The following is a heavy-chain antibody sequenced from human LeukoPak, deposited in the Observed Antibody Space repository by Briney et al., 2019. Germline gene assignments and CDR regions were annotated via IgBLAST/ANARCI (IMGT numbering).Heavy chain of an antibody. CDR2: IYYSGST. CDR1: GGSISGYY. CDR3: AREVGSSWYSYFDY. D-gene: IGHD6-13*01. V-gene: IGHV4-59*12. Sequence: SETLSLTCTVSGGSISGYYWSWIRQPPGKGLEWIGYIYYSGSTYYNPSLKSRVTISVDTSKNQFSLKLSSVTAADTAVYYCAREVGSSWYSYFDYWGQGTLVTVSS. J-gene: IGHJ4*02.